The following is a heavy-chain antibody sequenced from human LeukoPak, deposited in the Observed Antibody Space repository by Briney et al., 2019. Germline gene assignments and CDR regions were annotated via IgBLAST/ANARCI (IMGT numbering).Heavy chain of an antibody. CDR1: GFSFSGDT. CDR2: MTSSGCYR. J-gene: IGHJ4*02. Sequence: GGXXXXSCAAXGFSFSGDTMNWVRQAQGKGMEWVSSMTSSGCYRYYADSVKGRFTIYRENAKNSMFMQKNRLRDGDRGVYYCARVLLDGSSHYFPDSWGQGPLVTVSS. V-gene: IGHV3-21*01. CDR3: ARVLLDGSSHYFPDS. D-gene: IGHD3-22*01.